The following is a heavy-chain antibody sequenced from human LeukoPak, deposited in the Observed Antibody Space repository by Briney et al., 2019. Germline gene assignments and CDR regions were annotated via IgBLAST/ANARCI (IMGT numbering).Heavy chain of an antibody. CDR3: ARHHDYGDYSWFDP. CDR1: GGSFSGYY. CDR2: INHSGST. D-gene: IGHD4-17*01. V-gene: IGHV4-34*01. Sequence: SETLSLTCAVYGGSFSGYYWSWIRQPPGKGLEWIGEINHSGSTNYNPSLKSRVTISVDTSKNQFSLKLSSVTAADTAVYYCARHHDYGDYSWFDPWGQGTLVTVSS. J-gene: IGHJ5*02.